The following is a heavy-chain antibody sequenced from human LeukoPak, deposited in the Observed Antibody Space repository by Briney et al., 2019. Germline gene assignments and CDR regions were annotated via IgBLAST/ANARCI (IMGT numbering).Heavy chain of an antibody. V-gene: IGHV4-30-2*01. CDR1: GGSISSGGYS. CDR2: IYHSGST. J-gene: IGHJ3*02. Sequence: PSETLSLTCAVSGGSISSGGYSWSWIRQPPGKGLEWIGYIYHSGSTYYNPSLKSRVTISVDRSKNQFSLKLSSVTAADTAVYYCARVESSSRAFDIWGQGTMATVSS. CDR3: ARVESSSRAFDI. D-gene: IGHD2-2*01.